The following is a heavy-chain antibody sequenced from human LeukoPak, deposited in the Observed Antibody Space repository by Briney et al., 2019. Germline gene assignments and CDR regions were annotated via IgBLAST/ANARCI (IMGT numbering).Heavy chain of an antibody. D-gene: IGHD4-17*01. CDR1: GFTFSSYA. V-gene: IGHV3-23*01. Sequence: GGSLRLSCAASGFTFSSYAVSWVRQAPGKGLEWVSAISTSGGGTYYADSVKGRFTVSRDNSKNTLYLQMNSLRAEDTAVYYCAKCRWDYGDLFDDWGRGTLVAVSS. J-gene: IGHJ5*02. CDR2: ISTSGGGT. CDR3: AKCRWDYGDLFDD.